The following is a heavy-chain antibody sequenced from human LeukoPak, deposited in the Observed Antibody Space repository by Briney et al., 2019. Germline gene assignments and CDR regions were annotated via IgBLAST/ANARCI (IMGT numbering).Heavy chain of an antibody. CDR3: ARYAATVYDY. D-gene: IGHD5-18*01. V-gene: IGHV4-59*01. J-gene: IGHJ4*02. CDR2: IYYSGST. Sequence: PSETLSLTCTVSGGSISSYYWSWSRQPPGKGLEWIGYIYYSGSTNYNPSLKSRVTISVETSKNQFSLKLSSVTAADTAVYYCARYAATVYDYWGQGTLVTVSS. CDR1: GGSISSYY.